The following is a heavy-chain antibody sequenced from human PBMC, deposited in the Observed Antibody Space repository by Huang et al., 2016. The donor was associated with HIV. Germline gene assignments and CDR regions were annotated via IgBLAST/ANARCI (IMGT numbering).Heavy chain of an antibody. CDR3: AREGITPSGTEVSGFDF. Sequence: QVQLVQSGAEVKKPGASVTISCKASGFSILIYYIHWVRQAPGQWLEWMGIVNPSGGGADYAQKFKGRVTMTRDTSTRTLYMELSSLRSEDTAVYYCAREGITPSGTEVSGFDFWGQGTPVSVSS. CDR2: VNPSGGGA. V-gene: IGHV1-46*03. CDR1: GFSILIYY. J-gene: IGHJ5*01. D-gene: IGHD6-13*01.